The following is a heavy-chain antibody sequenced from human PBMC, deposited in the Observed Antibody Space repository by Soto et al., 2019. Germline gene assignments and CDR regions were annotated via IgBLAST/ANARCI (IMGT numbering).Heavy chain of an antibody. D-gene: IGHD3-10*01. CDR1: GGSFSGYY. CDR2: VNHSGST. J-gene: IGHJ6*02. CDR3: ARKYLPYYGSGSPYGMDV. V-gene: IGHV4-34*01. Sequence: QVQLQQWGAGLLKPSETLSLTCGVYGGSFSGYYWSWIRQPPGKGLEWIGEVNHSGSTNYNPSLKSRVTISVDTSKNQFSLKLSSVTAADTARYYCARKYLPYYGSGSPYGMDVWGQGTTVTVSS.